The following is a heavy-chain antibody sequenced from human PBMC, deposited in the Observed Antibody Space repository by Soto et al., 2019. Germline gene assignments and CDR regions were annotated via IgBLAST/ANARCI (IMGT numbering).Heavy chain of an antibody. D-gene: IGHD3-10*01. CDR1: GLTFSRYA. Sequence: EVQVLESGGGLIQPGGSLRLSCAFSGLTFSRYAASWVRQAPGKGLEWVSGIDTSGHNTYYADSVKGRFTISRDNSDNTLFRQMNNLRAEDTAIYYCAKAVGEYLYFFNNWGQGILVSVSS. CDR3: AKAVGEYLYFFNN. V-gene: IGHV3-23*01. J-gene: IGHJ4*02. CDR2: IDTSGHNT.